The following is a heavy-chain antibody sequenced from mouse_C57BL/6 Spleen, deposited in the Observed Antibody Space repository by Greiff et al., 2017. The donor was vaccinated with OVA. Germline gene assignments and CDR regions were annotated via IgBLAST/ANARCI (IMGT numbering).Heavy chain of an antibody. CDR2: ISSGSSTI. D-gene: IGHD1-1*01. J-gene: IGHJ2*01. CDR3: ARTHCHYYGSSGGDYFDY. CDR1: GFTFSDYG. Sequence: EVNLVESGGGLVKPGGSLKLSCAASGFTFSDYGMHWVRQAPEKGLEWVAYISSGSSTIYYADTVKGRFTISRDTAKNTLFLQMTSLRYEDTAMYYCARTHCHYYGSSGGDYFDYWGQGTTLTVSS. V-gene: IGHV5-17*01.